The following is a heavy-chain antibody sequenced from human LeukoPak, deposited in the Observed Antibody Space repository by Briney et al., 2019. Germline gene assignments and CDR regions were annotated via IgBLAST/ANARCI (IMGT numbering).Heavy chain of an antibody. CDR1: GFTFSSYW. D-gene: IGHD1-26*01. CDR2: IKQDGSEK. CDR3: ARDQAGLVGATSNPFNY. V-gene: IGHV3-7*01. Sequence: GGSLRLSCAASGFTFSSYWMSWVRQAPGKGLEWVANIKQDGSEKYYVDSVKGRFTISRDNAKNSLYLQMNSLRAEDTAVYYCARDQAGLVGATSNPFNYWGQGTLVTVSS. J-gene: IGHJ4*02.